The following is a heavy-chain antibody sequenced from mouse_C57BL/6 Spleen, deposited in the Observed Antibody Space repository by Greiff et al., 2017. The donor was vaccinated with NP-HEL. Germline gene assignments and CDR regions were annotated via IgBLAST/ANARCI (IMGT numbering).Heavy chain of an antibody. Sequence: EVKLVESGGDLVKPGGSLKLSCAASGFTFSSYGMSWVRQTPDKRLEWVATISSGGSDTYYPDSVKWRFNISRDNAKNTRYLQMGSLKSEDTALYYCARPDYDYDVAWFAYWGQGTLVTVSA. CDR3: ARPDYDYDVAWFAY. CDR2: ISSGGSDT. V-gene: IGHV5-6*01. CDR1: GFTFSSYG. D-gene: IGHD2-4*01. J-gene: IGHJ3*01.